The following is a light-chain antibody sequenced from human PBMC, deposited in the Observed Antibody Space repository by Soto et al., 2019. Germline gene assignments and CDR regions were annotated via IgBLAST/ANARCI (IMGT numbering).Light chain of an antibody. CDR1: EYVSSN. J-gene: IGKJ1*01. Sequence: IVMTQSPATLSVYQGERTTLSCRASEYVSSNVAWYQQKPGQAPRLLIYGASTRATGIPARFSGSGSGTEFTLTISSLQSEDFATYYCQQYYSFPWTFGQGTKVDIK. V-gene: IGKV3-15*01. CDR3: QQYYSFPWT. CDR2: GAS.